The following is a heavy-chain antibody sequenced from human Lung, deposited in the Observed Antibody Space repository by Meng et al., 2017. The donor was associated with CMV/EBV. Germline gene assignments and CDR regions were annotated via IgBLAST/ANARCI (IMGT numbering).Heavy chain of an antibody. CDR3: ARVKRYCTGTSCFHWYFDL. Sequence: ASVKVSCKASGYNFTGYYIHWVRQAPGQGLEWMGWINPNSGGTNYAQKFQGRITMTGDTSITTAYMELSRLRSDDMAVYHCARVKRYCTGTSCFHWYFDLWGRGTLVTVSS. V-gene: IGHV1-2*02. CDR1: GYNFTGYY. D-gene: IGHD2-2*01. CDR2: INPNSGGT. J-gene: IGHJ2*01.